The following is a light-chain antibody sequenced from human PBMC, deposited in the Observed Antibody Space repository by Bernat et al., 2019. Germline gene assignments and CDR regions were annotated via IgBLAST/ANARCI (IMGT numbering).Light chain of an antibody. J-gene: IGKJ5*01. CDR2: GAP. CDR3: QQLNSFPIT. V-gene: IGKV1-9*01. Sequence: DIQLTQSPPFLSASVGDRVTITCRASQVIGTYLAWYQQKPGKAPNLLIYGAPTLQTGVPSRFSGSGSGTELTLTISSLQPEDSAAYYCQQLNSFPITFGQGKRLEIK. CDR1: QVIGTY.